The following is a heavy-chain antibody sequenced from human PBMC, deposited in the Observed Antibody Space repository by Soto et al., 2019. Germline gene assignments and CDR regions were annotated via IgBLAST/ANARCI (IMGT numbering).Heavy chain of an antibody. Sequence: EVQLVESGGGLVKPGGSLRLSCAASGFTFSSYSMNWVRQAPGKGLEWVSSISSSSSYIYYADSVKGRFTISRDNAKNSLYLQMNSLRAEDTGVYYCARMGSQRYYYYGMDVWGQGTTVTVSS. CDR2: ISSSSSYI. D-gene: IGHD6-25*01. V-gene: IGHV3-21*01. J-gene: IGHJ6*02. CDR3: ARMGSQRYYYYGMDV. CDR1: GFTFSSYS.